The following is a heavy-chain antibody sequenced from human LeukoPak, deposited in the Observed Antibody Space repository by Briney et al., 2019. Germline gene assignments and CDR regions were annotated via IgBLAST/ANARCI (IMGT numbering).Heavy chain of an antibody. Sequence: PGGSLRLSRAASGFTFSSYWMSWVRQAPGKGLEWVANIKQDGSEKYYVDSVKGRFTISRDNAKNSLYLQMNSLRVEDTATYYCTKGPRRLRFGELFGRDDYFDYWGQGTLVTVSS. CDR1: GFTFSSYW. V-gene: IGHV3-7*01. D-gene: IGHD3-10*01. CDR3: TKGPRRLRFGELFGRDDYFDY. CDR2: IKQDGSEK. J-gene: IGHJ4*02.